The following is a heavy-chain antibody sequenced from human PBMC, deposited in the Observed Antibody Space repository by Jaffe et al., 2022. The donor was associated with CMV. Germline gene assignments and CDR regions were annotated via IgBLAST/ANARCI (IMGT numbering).Heavy chain of an antibody. J-gene: IGHJ4*02. CDR2: INPSGGST. V-gene: IGHV1-46*01. CDR3: AREPPRIGVRGVGGILGYFDY. CDR1: GYTFTSYY. D-gene: IGHD3-10*01. Sequence: QVQLVQSGAEVKKPGASVKVSCKASGYTFTSYYMHWVRQAPGQGLEWMGIINPSGGSTSYAQKFQGRVTMTRDTSTSTVYMELSSLRSEDTAVYYCAREPPRIGVRGVGGILGYFDYWGQGTLVTVSS.